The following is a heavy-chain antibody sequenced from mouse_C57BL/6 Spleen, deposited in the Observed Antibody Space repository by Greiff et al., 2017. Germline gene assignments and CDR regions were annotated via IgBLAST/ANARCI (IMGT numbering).Heavy chain of an antibody. D-gene: IGHD1-1*01. V-gene: IGHV1-37*01. J-gene: IGHJ3*01. CDR1: GYSFTGYF. CDR2: INPYNGDT. Sequence: EVQLVESGPELVKPGASVKISCKASGYSFTGYFMNWVQQSPGKSLEWIGRINPYNGDTFYTQKFKGKATFTVDKSSSTAYLQLLSLTSEDFAGYACERAKDYDSSYWFAYWGQGTLVTVSA. CDR3: ERAKDYDSSYWFAY.